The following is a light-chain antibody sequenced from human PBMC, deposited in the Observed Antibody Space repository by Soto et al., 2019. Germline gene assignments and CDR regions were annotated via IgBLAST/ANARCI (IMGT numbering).Light chain of an antibody. CDR1: SSNIGAGYA. J-gene: IGLJ7*01. CDR2: GNN. CDR3: QSYDSSLSGGV. Sequence: QSVLTQPPSVSGVPGQRVTISCTGSSSNIGAGYAVHWYQQLPGTAPKLLIFGNNNRPSGVPDRFSGSKSGTSASLAITGLQAEDEADDYCQSYDSSLSGGVFGGGTQLTVL. V-gene: IGLV1-40*01.